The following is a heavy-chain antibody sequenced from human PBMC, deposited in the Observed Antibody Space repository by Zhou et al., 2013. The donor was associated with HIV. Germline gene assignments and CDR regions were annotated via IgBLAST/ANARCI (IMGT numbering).Heavy chain of an antibody. D-gene: IGHD6-13*01. CDR3: ARDSRPHLPAPAGRFDY. CDR2: INPDRGDA. CDR1: GYTFTDYY. V-gene: IGHV1-2*02. Sequence: QVHLVQSGTEVKKPGASVKVSCKASGYTFTDYYMFWLRQAPGQGLEWMGWINPDRGDAKLAQKFQGRVTLTRDTSISTAYMELSSLRFDDTAVYYCARDSRPHLPAPAGRFDYWGQGALVAVSS. J-gene: IGHJ4*02.